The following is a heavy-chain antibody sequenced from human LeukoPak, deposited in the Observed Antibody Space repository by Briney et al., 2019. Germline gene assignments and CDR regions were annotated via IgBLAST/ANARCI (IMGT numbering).Heavy chain of an antibody. J-gene: IGHJ5*02. CDR3: ARDRLAMVRGVIPKEAWGWFDP. CDR2: IYTSGST. Sequence: PSETLSLTRTVSGGSISSYYWSWIRQPPGTGLEWIGRIYTSGSTNYNPSLKSRATISVDTSKNQFSLELSSVTAADTAVYYCARDRLAMVRGVIPKEAWGWFDPWGQGTLVTVSS. V-gene: IGHV4-4*08. D-gene: IGHD3-10*01. CDR1: GGSISSYY.